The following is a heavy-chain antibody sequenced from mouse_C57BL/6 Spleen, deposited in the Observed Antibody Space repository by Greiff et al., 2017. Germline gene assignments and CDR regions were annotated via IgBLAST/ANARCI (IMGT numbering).Heavy chain of an antibody. Sequence: QVQLQQPGAELVKPGASVKLSCKASGYTFTSYWMQWVKQRPGQGLEWIGEIDPSDSYTNYNQKFKGKATLTVDTSSSTAYMQLSSLTSEDSAFYYCARGHYYGSSAFSYWGQETLGTVSA. D-gene: IGHD1-1*01. J-gene: IGHJ3*01. CDR2: IDPSDSYT. V-gene: IGHV1-50*01. CDR1: GYTFTSYW. CDR3: ARGHYYGSSAFSY.